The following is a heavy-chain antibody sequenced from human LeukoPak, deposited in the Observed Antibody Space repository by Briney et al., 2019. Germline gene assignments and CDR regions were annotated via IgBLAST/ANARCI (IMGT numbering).Heavy chain of an antibody. CDR2: TYYRSKWYN. CDR1: GDGVSSNSAA. CDR3: ARGAVWDPGAFDI. J-gene: IGHJ3*02. D-gene: IGHD1-26*01. V-gene: IGHV6-1*01. Sequence: SQTLSLTCAISGDGVSSNSAAWNWIRQSPSRGLEWLGRTYYRSKWYNDYALSVKSRITITPDTSQNQFSLQLNSVTPEDTAVYYCARGAVWDPGAFDIWGQGTMVTVSS.